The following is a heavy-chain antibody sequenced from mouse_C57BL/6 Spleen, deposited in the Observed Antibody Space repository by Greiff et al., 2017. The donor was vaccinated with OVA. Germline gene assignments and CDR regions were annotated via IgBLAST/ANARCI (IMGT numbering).Heavy chain of an antibody. CDR2: IYPGSGNT. CDR3: ARGGGYYGVFAY. J-gene: IGHJ3*01. Sequence: VQLQQSGAELVRPGASVKLSCKASGYTFTDYYINWVKPRPGQGLEWIARIYPGSGNTYYTEKFKGKATLTAEKSSSTAYMQLSSLTSEDSAVYFCARGGGYYGVFAYWGQGTLVTVSA. V-gene: IGHV1-76*01. D-gene: IGHD2-1*01. CDR1: GYTFTDYY.